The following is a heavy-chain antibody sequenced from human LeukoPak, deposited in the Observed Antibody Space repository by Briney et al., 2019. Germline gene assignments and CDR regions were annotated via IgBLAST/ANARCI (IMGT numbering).Heavy chain of an antibody. D-gene: IGHD4-11*01. CDR3: ECPTVTTPPTDY. CDR2: IYYSGNT. V-gene: IGHV4-39*01. J-gene: IGHJ4*02. Sequence: PSETLSLTCTVSGGSINSGDYYWGWIRQPPGKGLEWIGSIYYSGNTYYNPSLKSRVTISVDTSKNQFSLKLSSVTAADTAVYYCECPTVTTPPTDYWGQGTLVTVFS. CDR1: GGSINSGDYY.